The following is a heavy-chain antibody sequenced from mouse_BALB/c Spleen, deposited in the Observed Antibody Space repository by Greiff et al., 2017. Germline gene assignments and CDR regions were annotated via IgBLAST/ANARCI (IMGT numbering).Heavy chain of an antibody. CDR3: ARGSYGD. CDR1: GFNIKDYY. J-gene: IGHJ2*01. Sequence: EVQLQQSGAELVRPGALVKLSCKASGFNIKDYYMHWVKQRPEQGLEWIGWIDPENGNTIYDPKFQGKASITADTSSNTAYLQLSSLTSEDTAVYYCARGSYGDWGQGTTLTVSS. D-gene: IGHD1-1*02. CDR2: IDPENGNT. V-gene: IGHV14-1*02.